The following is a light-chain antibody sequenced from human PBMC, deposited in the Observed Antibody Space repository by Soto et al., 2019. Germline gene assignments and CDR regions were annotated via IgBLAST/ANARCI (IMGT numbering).Light chain of an antibody. CDR1: SSNIGNNY. J-gene: IGLJ1*01. CDR2: ENN. Sequence: QSVLTQPPSVSAAPGQKVTISCSGSSSNIGNNYVFWYQQLPGTAPKLLIYENNKRPSGIPDRFSGSKSGTSATLGITGLQAGDETDYYCGTWDSSLSAGVFGPGTKLTVL. CDR3: GTWDSSLSAGV. V-gene: IGLV1-51*02.